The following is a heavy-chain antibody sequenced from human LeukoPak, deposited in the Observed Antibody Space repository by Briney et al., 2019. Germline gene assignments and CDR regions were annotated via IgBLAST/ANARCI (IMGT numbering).Heavy chain of an antibody. J-gene: IGHJ4*02. D-gene: IGHD3-22*01. Sequence: GASVKVSCKASGYTFTSYDINWVRQATGQGLEWMGWMNPNSGNTGYAQKFQGRVTMTRNTSISTAYMELSSLRSEDTAVYYCARDERWDYYDSSGYRPTNDYWGQGTLVTVSS. V-gene: IGHV1-8*01. CDR3: ARDERWDYYDSSGYRPTNDY. CDR1: GYTFTSYD. CDR2: MNPNSGNT.